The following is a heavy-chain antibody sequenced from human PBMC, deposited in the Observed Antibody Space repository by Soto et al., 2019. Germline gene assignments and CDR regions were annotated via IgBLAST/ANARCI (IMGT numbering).Heavy chain of an antibody. CDR1: GFTFDDYA. Sequence: SLRLSCAASGFTFDDYAMHWVRQAPGKGLEWVSGISWNSGSIGYADSVKGRFTISRDNAKNSLYLQMNSLRAEDTALYYCAKDMSYDSSGLDYWGQGTLGTVPS. D-gene: IGHD3-22*01. CDR3: AKDMSYDSSGLDY. V-gene: IGHV3-9*01. CDR2: ISWNSGSI. J-gene: IGHJ4*02.